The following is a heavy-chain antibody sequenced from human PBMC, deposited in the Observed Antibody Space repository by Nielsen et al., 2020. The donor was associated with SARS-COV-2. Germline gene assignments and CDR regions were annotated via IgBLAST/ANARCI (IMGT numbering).Heavy chain of an antibody. CDR3: ARLEYSGSYQNWFDP. CDR2: IYYSGST. V-gene: IGHV4-30-4*01. J-gene: IGHJ5*02. CDR1: GGSISSGDYY. Sequence: SETLSLTCSVSGGSISSGDYYWSWIRQPPGKGLEWIGYIYYSGSTNYNPSLKSRVTISVDTSKNQFSLKLSSVTAADTAVYYCARLEYSGSYQNWFDPWGQGTLVTVSS. D-gene: IGHD1-26*01.